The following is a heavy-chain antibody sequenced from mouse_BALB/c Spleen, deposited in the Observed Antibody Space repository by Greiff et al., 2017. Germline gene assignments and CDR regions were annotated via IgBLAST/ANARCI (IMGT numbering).Heavy chain of an antibody. CDR1: GFSLTSYG. CDR3: ARDNGPVYFDV. Sequence: QVQLKESGPGLVAPSQSLSITCTVSGFSLTSYGVHWVRQPPGKGLEWLGVIWAGGSTNYNSALMSRLSISKDNSKSQVFLKMNSLQTDDTAMYYCARDNGPVYFDVWGAGTTVTVSS. V-gene: IGHV2-9*02. J-gene: IGHJ1*01. CDR2: IWAGGST. D-gene: IGHD1-1*02.